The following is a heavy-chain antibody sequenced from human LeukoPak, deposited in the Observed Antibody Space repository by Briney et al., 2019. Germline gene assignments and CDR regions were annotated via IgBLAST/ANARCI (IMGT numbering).Heavy chain of an antibody. CDR1: GFTFSSYW. CDR2: IKSDGSST. Sequence: GGSLRLSCVASGFTFSSYWMHWVRQAPGKGLVWVSRIKSDGSSTNYADSVKGRFTISRDNAKNTLFLQMNSLRAEDTAVYYCARSSLTDAFDDWGQGTLVTVSS. D-gene: IGHD1-20*01. V-gene: IGHV3-74*01. CDR3: ARSSLTDAFDD. J-gene: IGHJ4*02.